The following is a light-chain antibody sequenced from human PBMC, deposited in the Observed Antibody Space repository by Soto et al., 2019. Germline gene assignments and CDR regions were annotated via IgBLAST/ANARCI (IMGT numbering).Light chain of an antibody. CDR3: HQYGSSPSA. J-gene: IGKJ1*01. CDR2: AAS. CDR1: QSVSSRF. Sequence: EIVFTESPCTLSWSPGERAILSCRDSQSVSSRFLASYQQKPRQAPRLLIYAASSRATGIPDRFSGSGSGTDFTLTISRMEPEDFAVYCCHQYGSSPSAFGQATKVDI. V-gene: IGKV3-20*01.